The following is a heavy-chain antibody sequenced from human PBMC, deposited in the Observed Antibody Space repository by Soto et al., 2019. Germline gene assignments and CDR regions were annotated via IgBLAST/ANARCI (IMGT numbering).Heavy chain of an antibody. D-gene: IGHD1-1*01. CDR1: GVNLGSYW. V-gene: IGHV3-74*01. CDR3: ARGGLEPFDY. J-gene: IGHJ4*02. Sequence: EVQLVESGGGLVQPGGSLRLSCAASGVNLGSYWMHWVRQAPGKGLVWVSRINDYGTTINYAESVEGRFTISRDDAKSEVYLQMNNRRAEDTAVYYCARGGLEPFDYWGQGALVTVSS. CDR2: INDYGTTI.